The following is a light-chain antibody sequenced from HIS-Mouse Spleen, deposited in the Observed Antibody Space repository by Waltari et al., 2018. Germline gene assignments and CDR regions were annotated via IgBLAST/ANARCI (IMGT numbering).Light chain of an antibody. Sequence: QSALTQPASVSGSPGQSITISCTGTSSDVGSYNLVSCYQQHPGKAPKLMIYEGSKRPSGVSNRFSGSKSGNTASLTISGLQAEDEADYYCCSYAGSSTFVVVFGGGTKLTVL. CDR1: SSDVGSYNL. J-gene: IGLJ2*01. CDR2: EGS. CDR3: CSYAGSSTFVVV. V-gene: IGLV2-23*03.